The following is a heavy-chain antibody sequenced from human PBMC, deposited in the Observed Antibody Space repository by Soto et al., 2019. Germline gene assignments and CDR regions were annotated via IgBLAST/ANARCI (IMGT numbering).Heavy chain of an antibody. CDR1: GYTFTSYD. D-gene: IGHD1-1*01. CDR2: LNPTTGDS. V-gene: IGHV1-8*01. Sequence: ASVKVSCKASGYTFTSYDIYWVRQATGQGLEWMGWLNPTTGDSAYAQKFQGRISVTSDTSINTVHMELSSLRSEDTAVYYCARRPETNGWNGFGADKYYFDFWGQGTLVTVSS. J-gene: IGHJ4*02. CDR3: ARRPETNGWNGFGADKYYFDF.